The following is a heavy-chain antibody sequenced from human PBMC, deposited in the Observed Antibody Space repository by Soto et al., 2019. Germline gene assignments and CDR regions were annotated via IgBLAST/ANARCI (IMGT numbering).Heavy chain of an antibody. CDR3: ATAISSPFSNFDY. CDR2: IKEDGSEE. Sequence: GGSRRLSCVASGFTFSTYWITWSRQDPGMGLEWVAGIKEDGSEEVYVDSVKGRFSISRDNAKTSLYLQLNSLRAEDTAVYYCATAISSPFSNFDYWGQGSLVTVSS. J-gene: IGHJ4*02. D-gene: IGHD2-2*01. CDR1: GFTFSTYW. V-gene: IGHV3-7*01.